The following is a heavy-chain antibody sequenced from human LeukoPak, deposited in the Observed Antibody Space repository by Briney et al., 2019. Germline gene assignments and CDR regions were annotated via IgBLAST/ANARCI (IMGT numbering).Heavy chain of an antibody. CDR1: GFTFSDYY. CDR3: ARPQEDFWSGYYAGFDY. CDR2: ISSSGSTI. J-gene: IGHJ4*02. Sequence: GGSLRLSCAASGFTFSDYYMSWIRQAPGKGLEWVSYISSSGSTIYYADSVKGRFTISRDNAKNLLYLQMNSLRAEDTAVYYCARPQEDFWSGYYAGFDYWGQGTLVTVSS. V-gene: IGHV3-11*04. D-gene: IGHD3-3*01.